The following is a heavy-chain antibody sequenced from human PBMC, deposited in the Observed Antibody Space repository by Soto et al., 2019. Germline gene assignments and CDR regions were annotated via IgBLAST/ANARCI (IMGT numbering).Heavy chain of an antibody. CDR2: INPSGGST. J-gene: IGHJ4*02. CDR1: GYTFTSYY. Sequence: ASVKVSCEASGYTFTSYYMHWVRQAPGQGLEWMGIINPSGGSTNYAQKLQGRVAMTRDRSTSTVYLELNSLRSEDTAVYYCAKGPGSYTDGVDYWGQGTLVTVAS. V-gene: IGHV1-46*01. D-gene: IGHD1-26*01. CDR3: AKGPGSYTDGVDY.